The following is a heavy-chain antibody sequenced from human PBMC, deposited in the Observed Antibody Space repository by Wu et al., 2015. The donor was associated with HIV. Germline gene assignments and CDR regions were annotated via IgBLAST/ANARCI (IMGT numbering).Heavy chain of an antibody. J-gene: IGHJ3*02. D-gene: IGHD6-25*01. Sequence: QVQLVQSGAEVKKPGASVKISCKASGYTFTNYYIHWVRQAPGQRLEWMGLIYPPDGSTSYPQNFQGGVTMTRDTSTSTAYMELTSLRFEDTAIYYCTRGQRLIRGAFDIWGQGTTVIVSS. CDR2: IYPPDGST. V-gene: IGHV1-46*03. CDR3: TRGQRLIRGAFDI. CDR1: GYTFTNYY.